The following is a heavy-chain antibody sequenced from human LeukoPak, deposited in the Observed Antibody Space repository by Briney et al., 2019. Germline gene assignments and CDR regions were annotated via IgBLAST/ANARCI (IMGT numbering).Heavy chain of an antibody. CDR1: GFTFRNYV. CDR3: AREGYYGSGSPPSLYFDY. J-gene: IGHJ4*02. V-gene: IGHV3-30-3*01. Sequence: GGSLRLSCAASGFTFRNYVIHWVRQAPGKGLEWVAVTSSDLNVKLYADSVKGRFTISRDNSRSTLYLQMNSLRPEDTAIYYCAREGYYGSGSPPSLYFDYWAREPWSPSP. CDR2: TSSDLNVK. D-gene: IGHD3-10*01.